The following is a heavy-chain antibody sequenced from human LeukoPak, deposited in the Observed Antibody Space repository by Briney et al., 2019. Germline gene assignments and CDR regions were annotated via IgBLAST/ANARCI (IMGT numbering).Heavy chain of an antibody. CDR1: GFTFSSYW. V-gene: IGHV3-7*01. CDR3: ARDLGGLVDY. D-gene: IGHD3-16*01. Sequence: PGGSLRLSCAASGFTFSSYWMTWVRQAPGKGLEWVANIKEDGGEAYYVDSVKGRFTVSRDNAKNSLYLQMNSLRAEDTAVYYCARDLGGLVDYWGQGTLVTVSS. J-gene: IGHJ4*02. CDR2: IKEDGGEA.